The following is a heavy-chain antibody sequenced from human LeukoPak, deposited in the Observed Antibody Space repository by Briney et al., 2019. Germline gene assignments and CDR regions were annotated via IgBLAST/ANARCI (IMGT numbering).Heavy chain of an antibody. CDR3: ARSLLRYFDWPQYYYGMDV. CDR1: GGSISSYY. CDR2: IHYSGST. V-gene: IGHV4-59*01. D-gene: IGHD3-9*01. J-gene: IGHJ6*04. Sequence: SETLSLTCTVSGGSISSYYWSWIRQPPGKGLEWIGYIHYSGSTNYNPSLKSRVTISVDTSKNQFSLKLSSATAADTAVYYCARSLLRYFDWPQYYYGMDVWGKGTTVTVSS.